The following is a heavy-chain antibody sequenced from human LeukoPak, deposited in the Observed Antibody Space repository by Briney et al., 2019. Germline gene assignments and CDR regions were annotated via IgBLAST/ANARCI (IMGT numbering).Heavy chain of an antibody. V-gene: IGHV4-34*01. D-gene: IGHD3-10*01. CDR3: ARHYGSGSYYRNAYFDY. CDR1: GGSFSGYY. J-gene: IGHJ4*02. Sequence: SETLSLTCAVYGGSFSGYYWSWIRQLPGKGLEWIGEINHSGSTNYNPSLKSRVTISVDTSKNQFPLKLSSVTAADTAVYYCARHYGSGSYYRNAYFDYWGQGTLVTVSS. CDR2: INHSGST.